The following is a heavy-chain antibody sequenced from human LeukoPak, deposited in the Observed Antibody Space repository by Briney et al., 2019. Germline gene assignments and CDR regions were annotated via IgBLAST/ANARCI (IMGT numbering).Heavy chain of an antibody. CDR3: ARQETWERSALIDY. J-gene: IGHJ4*02. D-gene: IGHD1-1*01. CDR1: GYSISSPYY. Sequence: KPSETLSLTCTVSGYSISSPYYWGWIRQPPGKGLEWIGSIYHSGSTDYNPSLKSRVTISVDTSKNQFSLKLSSVAAADTAVYYCARQETWERSALIDYWGQGTLVTVSS. CDR2: IYHSGST. V-gene: IGHV4-38-2*02.